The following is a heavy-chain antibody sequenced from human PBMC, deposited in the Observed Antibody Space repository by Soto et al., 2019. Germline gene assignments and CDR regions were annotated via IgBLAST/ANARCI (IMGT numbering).Heavy chain of an antibody. CDR2: IYTSGST. V-gene: IGHV4-4*07. CDR1: GGSISSYY. J-gene: IGHJ6*02. D-gene: IGHD5-12*01. Sequence: PSETLSLTCTVSGGSISSYYWSWIRQPAGKGLEWIGRIYTSGSTNYNPSLKSRVTMSVDTPKNQFSLKLSSVTAADTAVYYCVRGGYSGYDPPYYYYGMDVWGQGTTVTVSS. CDR3: VRGGYSGYDPPYYYYGMDV.